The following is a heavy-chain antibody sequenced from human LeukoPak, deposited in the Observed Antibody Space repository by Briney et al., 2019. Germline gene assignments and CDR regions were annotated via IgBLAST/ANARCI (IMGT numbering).Heavy chain of an antibody. V-gene: IGHV3-48*04. J-gene: IGHJ4*01. D-gene: IGHD1-26*01. CDR1: RYTFRDYT. Sequence: GGSLRLSCGASRYTFRDYTMNSVRHAPRKGVEWISYISASSRTKYYAESVKGRFHISRDNAKKSLYLQMDNLRGEDTALYYCASQSSGSSTRAPDFWGHGTLVTVSS. CDR2: ISASSRTK. CDR3: ASQSSGSSTRAPDF.